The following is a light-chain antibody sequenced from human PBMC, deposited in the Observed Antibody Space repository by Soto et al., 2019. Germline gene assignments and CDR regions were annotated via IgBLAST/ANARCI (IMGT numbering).Light chain of an antibody. V-gene: IGLV2-14*01. J-gene: IGLJ1*01. CDR3: SSYTSRSSLNV. Sequence: QSALTQPASVSGSPGQSITISCTGTSTDVGGYNYVSWYQQLPGKAPKLMIYDVSNRPSGVSNRFSGSKSGNTASLTISGHEDEEADDYCCSSYTSRSSLNVFGTGTKLTVL. CDR1: STDVGGYNY. CDR2: DVS.